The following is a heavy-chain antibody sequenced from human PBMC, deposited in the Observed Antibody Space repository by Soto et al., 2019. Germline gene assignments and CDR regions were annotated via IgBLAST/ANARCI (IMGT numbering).Heavy chain of an antibody. Sequence: EVQLVESGGGLVQPGRSLRLSCAASGFTFDDYAMHWVRQAPGKGLEWVSGISWNSGSIGYADSVKGRFTISRDNAKNSLYLQMNSLRAEDTALYYCANDITVTKGLVVVYWGQGTLVTVSS. CDR3: ANDITVTKGLVVVY. D-gene: IGHD4-17*01. CDR1: GFTFDDYA. CDR2: ISWNSGSI. V-gene: IGHV3-9*01. J-gene: IGHJ4*02.